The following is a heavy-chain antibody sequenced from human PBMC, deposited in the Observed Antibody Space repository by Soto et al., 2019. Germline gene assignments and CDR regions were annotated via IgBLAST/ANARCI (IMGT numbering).Heavy chain of an antibody. CDR2: IIPIFGTA. D-gene: IGHD3-10*01. CDR3: AREGRAWFGEPTRKGFDY. Sequence: QVQLVQSGAEVKKPGSSVKVSCKASGGTFSSYAISWVRQAPGQGLEWMGGIIPIFGTANYAQKFQGRVTITADESTSTAYMELSSPRSEDTAVYYWAREGRAWFGEPTRKGFDYWGQGTLVTVSS. J-gene: IGHJ4*02. V-gene: IGHV1-69*01. CDR1: GGTFSSYA.